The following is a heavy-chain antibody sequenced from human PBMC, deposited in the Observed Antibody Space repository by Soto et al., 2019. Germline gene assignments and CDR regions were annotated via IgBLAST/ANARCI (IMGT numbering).Heavy chain of an antibody. CDR2: IYHSGST. D-gene: IGHD1-26*01. J-gene: IGHJ6*02. CDR3: ARERRPYSGSGKGDYGMDV. V-gene: IGHV4-4*02. Sequence: SETLSLTCAVSGGSISSSNWWSWVRQPPGKGLEWIGEIYHSGSTNYNPSLKSRVTISVDKSKNQFSLKLSSVTAADTAVYYCARERRPYSGSGKGDYGMDVWGQGTTVTVSS. CDR1: GGSISSSNW.